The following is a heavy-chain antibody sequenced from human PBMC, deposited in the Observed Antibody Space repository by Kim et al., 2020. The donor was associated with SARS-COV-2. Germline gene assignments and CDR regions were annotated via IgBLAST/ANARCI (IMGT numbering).Heavy chain of an antibody. D-gene: IGHD6-13*01. CDR2: IKQDGSEK. CDR1: GFTFSRFW. J-gene: IGHJ5*01. CDR3: ARGVTAAFDS. V-gene: IGHV3-7*01. Sequence: GGSLRLSCAASGFTFSRFWMKWVRQAPGKGLEWVAKIKQDGSEKNYVDSVKGRLTISRDNAKNLVYLEMNSPRAEDTAVYYCARGVTAAFDSWGQGTLVT.